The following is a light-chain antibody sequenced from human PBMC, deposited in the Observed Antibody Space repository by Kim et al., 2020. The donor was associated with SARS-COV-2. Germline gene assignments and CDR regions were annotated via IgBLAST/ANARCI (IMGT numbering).Light chain of an antibody. V-gene: IGLV1-47*01. J-gene: IGLJ3*02. CDR1: SSNIGNY. CDR2: KDN. CDR3: AAWDDTLSAWV. Sequence: PGTRVTISCSGRSSNIGNYVYWYQHLPGMAPKLLIYKDNQRPSGVPDRFSGSKSGTSASLAISGLRSEDEADYYCAAWDDTLSAWVFGGGTQLTVL.